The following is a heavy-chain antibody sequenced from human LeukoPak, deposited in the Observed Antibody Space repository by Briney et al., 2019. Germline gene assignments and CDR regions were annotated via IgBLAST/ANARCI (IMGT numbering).Heavy chain of an antibody. J-gene: IGHJ5*02. CDR2: IYISGST. Sequence: SETLSLTCTVSGGSISSYYWSWIRQPAGKGLEWIGRIYISGSTNYNPSLKSRVTMSVDTSKNQFSLKLSSVTAADTAVYFCAREEYSSNWSNWFDPWGQGTLVTVSS. V-gene: IGHV4-4*07. CDR3: AREEYSSNWSNWFDP. D-gene: IGHD6-13*01. CDR1: GGSISSYY.